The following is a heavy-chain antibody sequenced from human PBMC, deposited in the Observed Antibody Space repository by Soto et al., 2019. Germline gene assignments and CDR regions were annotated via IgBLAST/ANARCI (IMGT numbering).Heavy chain of an antibody. V-gene: IGHV4-61*01. D-gene: IGHD4-4*01. CDR3: ARSMFYSDGSNYSPFEC. CDR2: FYYTGST. Sequence: QVQLQESGPGLVKPSETLSLTCNVSGGSVSSGNYYWSWIRQPPGKGLEWIGYFYYTGSTKYNPXLNSRFTISXDXSXNXLSLRLSSVTAADTAVYYCARSMFYSDGSNYSPFECWGQGTLVTVSS. J-gene: IGHJ4*02. CDR1: GGSVSSGNYY.